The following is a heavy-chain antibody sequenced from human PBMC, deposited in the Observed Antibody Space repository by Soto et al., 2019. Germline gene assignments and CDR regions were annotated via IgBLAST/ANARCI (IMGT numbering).Heavy chain of an antibody. J-gene: IGHJ5*02. CDR2: IYTSGST. D-gene: IGHD6-13*01. CDR3: ARDPSSSWEGDNWFDP. V-gene: IGHV4-4*07. CDR1: GGSFGGYY. Sequence: SETLSLTCAVYGGSFGGYYWSWIRQPAGKGLEWIGRIYTSGSTNYNPSLKSRVTMSVDTSKNQFSLKLSSVTAADTAVYYCARDPSSSWEGDNWFDPWGQGTLVTVSS.